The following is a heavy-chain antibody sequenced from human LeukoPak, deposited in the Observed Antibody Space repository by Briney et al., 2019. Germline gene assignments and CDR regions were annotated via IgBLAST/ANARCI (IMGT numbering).Heavy chain of an antibody. J-gene: IGHJ6*02. CDR2: ISYDGSNK. CDR3: AKDLGYCTNGVCQYYYYGMDV. Sequence: GGSLRLSCAASGFTFSSYGMHWVRQAPGKGLEWVAVISYDGSNKYYADSVKGRFTISRDNSKNTLYLQMNSLRAEDTAVYYCAKDLGYCTNGVCQYYYYGMDVCGQGTTGTVSS. CDR1: GFTFSSYG. D-gene: IGHD2-8*01. V-gene: IGHV3-30*18.